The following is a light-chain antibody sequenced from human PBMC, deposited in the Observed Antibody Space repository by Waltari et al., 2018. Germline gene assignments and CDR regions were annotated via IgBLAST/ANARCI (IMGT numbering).Light chain of an antibody. Sequence: DIQMTQSPSSLSASVGDRVTITCQASQDISNYLNWYQQKPGKAPKPLIYDASNLETGVPSRFSGSGSRTDFTFTISSLQPEDIATYYCQQYDNLLITFGQGTRLEIK. CDR2: DAS. CDR3: QQYDNLLIT. J-gene: IGKJ5*01. CDR1: QDISNY. V-gene: IGKV1-33*01.